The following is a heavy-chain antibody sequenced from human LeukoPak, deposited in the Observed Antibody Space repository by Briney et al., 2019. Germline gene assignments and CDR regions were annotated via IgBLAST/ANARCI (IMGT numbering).Heavy chain of an antibody. D-gene: IGHD3-22*01. CDR1: GYTFTSYG. J-gene: IGHJ4*02. Sequence: ASVKVSCKASGYTFTSYGISWVRQATGQGLEWMGWMNPNSGNTGYAQKFQGRVTMTRNTSISTAYMELSSLRSEDTAVYYCARERDYDSSGYYGYWGQGTLVTVSS. CDR3: ARERDYDSSGYYGY. CDR2: MNPNSGNT. V-gene: IGHV1-8*02.